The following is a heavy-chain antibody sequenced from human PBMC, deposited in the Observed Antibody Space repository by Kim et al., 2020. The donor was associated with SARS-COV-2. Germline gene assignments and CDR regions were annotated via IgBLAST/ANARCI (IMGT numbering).Heavy chain of an antibody. CDR3: ATSSSYSGYEKYYFDY. D-gene: IGHD5-12*01. CDR2: IKQDGSEK. Sequence: GGSLRLSCAASGFTFSSYWMSWVRQAPGKGLEWVANIKQDGSEKYYVDSVKGRFTISRDNAKNSLYLQMNSLRAEDTAVYYCATSSSYSGYEKYYFDYWGQGTLVTVSS. J-gene: IGHJ4*02. CDR1: GFTFSSYW. V-gene: IGHV3-7*03.